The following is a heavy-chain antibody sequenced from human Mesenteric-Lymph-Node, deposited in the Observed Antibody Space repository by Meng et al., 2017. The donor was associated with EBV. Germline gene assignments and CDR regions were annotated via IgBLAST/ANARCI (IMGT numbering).Heavy chain of an antibody. CDR1: GYTFTTYA. V-gene: IGHV1-3*01. CDR3: ARDKGTVTAPLFDL. Sequence: QVQLVQSGAEVXXXXXSVEVSXKASGYTFTTYAIHWVRQAPGQRLEWMGWINAGDGNTKYSQEFQGRVTITRDTSASTAYMELRSLRSDDTAVFYCARDKGTVTAPLFDLWGQGTLVTVSS. D-gene: IGHD2-21*02. CDR2: INAGDGNT. J-gene: IGHJ4*02.